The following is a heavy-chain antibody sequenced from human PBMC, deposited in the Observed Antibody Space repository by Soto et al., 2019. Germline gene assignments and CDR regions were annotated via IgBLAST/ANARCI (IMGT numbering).Heavy chain of an antibody. J-gene: IGHJ6*02. CDR1: GGSMSSGTYY. Sequence: SLTCAVSGGSMSSGTYYWGWIRQPPGKGLDWIGSIYYSGTTYYSPSLKSRVAISVETSKKYFSLRLRSVTAADTAVYYCARGTYGDYSPYYYGMDVWGQGTTVTVSS. V-gene: IGHV4-39*02. CDR2: IYYSGTT. CDR3: ARGTYGDYSPYYYGMDV. D-gene: IGHD4-17*01.